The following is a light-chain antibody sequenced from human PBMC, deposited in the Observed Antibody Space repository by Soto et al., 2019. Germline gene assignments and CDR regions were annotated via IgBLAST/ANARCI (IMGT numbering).Light chain of an antibody. Sequence: QSVLTQPPSASGSPGQSVTISCTGTSSDVGGYNYVSWYQQHPGKAPKLMIYEVSKWPSGVPDRFSGSKSGNTASLTVSGLQADAEADYYCSSYAGSNSVLFGGGTKVTVL. CDR2: EVS. J-gene: IGLJ2*01. V-gene: IGLV2-8*01. CDR3: SSYAGSNSVL. CDR1: SSDVGGYNY.